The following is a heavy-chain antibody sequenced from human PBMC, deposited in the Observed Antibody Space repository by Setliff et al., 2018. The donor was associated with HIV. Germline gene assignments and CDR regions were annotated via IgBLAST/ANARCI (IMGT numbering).Heavy chain of an antibody. CDR3: ARGAGAFGAKLDS. V-gene: IGHV4-61*10. Sequence: PSETLSLTCTVSGGSISSGSYYWSWIRQPAGKGLEWIGYMSFSANSNYNPSLKNRITISIDTSKNQFSLRLKSVTAADAAIYYCARGAGAFGAKLDSWGQGSLVTVSS. CDR1: GGSISSGSYY. J-gene: IGHJ4*02. CDR2: MSFSANS. D-gene: IGHD3-10*01.